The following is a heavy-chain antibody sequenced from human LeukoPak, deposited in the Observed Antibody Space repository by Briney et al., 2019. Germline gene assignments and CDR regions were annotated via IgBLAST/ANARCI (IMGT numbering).Heavy chain of an antibody. CDR2: ITPSGGT. Sequence: ASVKVSCKASGYTFTSYAIHWVRQAPGQGLEWMGWITPSGGTNYPQKFQGRVAITWDTSITTAYMDLSRLTSDDTSVYYCARDRYGDGFAHLDYWGQGALVTVSS. CDR1: GYTFTSYA. J-gene: IGHJ4*02. V-gene: IGHV1-2*02. D-gene: IGHD5-24*01. CDR3: ARDRYGDGFAHLDY.